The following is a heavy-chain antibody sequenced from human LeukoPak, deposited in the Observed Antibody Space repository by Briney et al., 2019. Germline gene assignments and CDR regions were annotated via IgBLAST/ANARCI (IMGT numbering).Heavy chain of an antibody. D-gene: IGHD3-10*01. Sequence: GGSLRLSCAASGFTSSDYYMSWIRQAPGKGPEWVSYISSSSSYTNYADSVKGRFTISRDNAKNSLYLQMNSLRAEDTAVYYCARDRPYYGSVDDAFDIWGQGTMVTVSS. J-gene: IGHJ3*02. CDR2: ISSSSSYT. CDR1: GFTSSDYY. CDR3: ARDRPYYGSVDDAFDI. V-gene: IGHV3-11*06.